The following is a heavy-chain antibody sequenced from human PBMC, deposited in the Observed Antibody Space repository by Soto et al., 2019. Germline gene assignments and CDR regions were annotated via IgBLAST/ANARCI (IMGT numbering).Heavy chain of an antibody. CDR1: GGSVSSGSYY. CDR3: ARVGIAVASDWFDP. J-gene: IGHJ5*02. CDR2: IYYSGST. D-gene: IGHD6-19*01. Sequence: KPSETLSLTCTVSGGSVSSGSYYWSWIRQPPGKGLEWIGYIYYSGSTNYNPSLKSRVTISVDTSKNQFSLKLSSVTAADTAVYYCARVGIAVASDWFDPWRQGTLVTVSS. V-gene: IGHV4-61*01.